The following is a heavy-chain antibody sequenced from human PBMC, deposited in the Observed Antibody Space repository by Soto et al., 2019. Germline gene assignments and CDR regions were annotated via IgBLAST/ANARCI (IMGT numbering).Heavy chain of an antibody. D-gene: IGHD1-26*01. V-gene: IGHV4-34*02. Sequence: QVQLQQWGAGLLKPSETLSLTCAVFGGSLSGYWWSWIRQPPGKGLEWIGESDDSGGTNYNPSLKSRVTISEDTSKNQFSLKLTSVIAADTAVYFCARAGFSGPYDAFDIWGQGTMVSVSS. J-gene: IGHJ3*02. CDR1: GGSLSGYW. CDR2: SDDSGGT. CDR3: ARAGFSGPYDAFDI.